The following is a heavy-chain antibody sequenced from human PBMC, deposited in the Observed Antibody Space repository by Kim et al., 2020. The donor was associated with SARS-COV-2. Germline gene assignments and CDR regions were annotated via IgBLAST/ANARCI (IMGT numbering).Heavy chain of an antibody. J-gene: IGHJ3*01. V-gene: IGHV3-30-3*01. Sequence: GGSLRLSCAASGFTFSNYALHWVRQAPGKGLEWVAVITSNASHNSNAYSARGRFTISIANDESTTSAHLHSQSLKTEGTSLCYSARAPGTAFAYLYAF. D-gene: IGHD1-1*01. CDR2: ITSNASHN. CDR1: GFTFSNYA. CDR3: ARAPGTAFAYLYAF.